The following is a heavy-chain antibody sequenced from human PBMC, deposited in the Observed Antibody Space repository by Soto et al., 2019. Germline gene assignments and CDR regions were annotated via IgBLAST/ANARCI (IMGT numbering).Heavy chain of an antibody. Sequence: QVQLVESGGGVVQPGGSLRLSGAASGFTFGYSGFTWVGQAPGKGRGWVAVMHTGGNEKYYVDSVKGRFTVSRDDSRNMVYLEMSGLRAEDTAEYFCARDADTTGHYSHFDLWDRGALVAVS. J-gene: IGHJ4*02. CDR2: MHTGGNEK. V-gene: IGHV3-33*08. CDR3: ARDADTTGHYSHFDL. D-gene: IGHD3-9*01. CDR1: GFTFGYSG.